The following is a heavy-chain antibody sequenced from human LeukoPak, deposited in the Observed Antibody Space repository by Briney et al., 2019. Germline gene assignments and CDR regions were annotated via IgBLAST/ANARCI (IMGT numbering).Heavy chain of an antibody. Sequence: GGSLRLSCAASGFTFSDYYMSWIRQAPGKGLEWVSYISSSGSTIYYADSVKGRFTISRDNAKNSLYLQTNSLRAEDTAVYYCARDRKWELPLDYWGQGTLVTVSS. CDR1: GFTFSDYY. V-gene: IGHV3-11*01. D-gene: IGHD1-26*01. CDR3: ARDRKWELPLDY. J-gene: IGHJ4*02. CDR2: ISSSGSTI.